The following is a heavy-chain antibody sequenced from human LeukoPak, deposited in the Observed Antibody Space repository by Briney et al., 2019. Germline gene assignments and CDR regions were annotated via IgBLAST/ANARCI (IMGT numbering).Heavy chain of an antibody. CDR1: GFTFSSYW. V-gene: IGHV3-23*01. Sequence: PGGSLRLSCAASGFTFSSYWMSWVRQAPGKGLEWVSAISGSGGSTYYADSVKGRFTISRDNSKNTLYLQMNSLRAEDTAVYYCAKDRVLTYNRRAFDIWGQGTMVTVSS. CDR2: ISGSGGST. D-gene: IGHD1-14*01. J-gene: IGHJ3*02. CDR3: AKDRVLTYNRRAFDI.